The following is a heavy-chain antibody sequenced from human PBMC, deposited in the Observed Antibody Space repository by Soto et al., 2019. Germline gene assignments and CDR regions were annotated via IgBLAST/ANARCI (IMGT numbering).Heavy chain of an antibody. D-gene: IGHD5-18*01. CDR3: ARDPGYSYGYN. J-gene: IGHJ4*02. CDR2: INAGNGNT. Sequence: SEASGVTFACRSRQWGRQAPGQRLEWMGWINAGNGNTKYSQKFQGRVTITRDTSASTAYMELSSLRSEDTAVYYCARDPGYSYGYNWGQGTLVTVSS. V-gene: IGHV1-3*01. CDR1: GVTFACRS.